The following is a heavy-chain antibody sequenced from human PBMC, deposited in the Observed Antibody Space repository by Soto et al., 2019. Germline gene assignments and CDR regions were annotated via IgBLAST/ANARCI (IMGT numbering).Heavy chain of an antibody. CDR3: ARKGAAASYAHYYVDV. CDR1: GGSISPYY. V-gene: IGHV4-59*01. CDR2: VYYSGNT. J-gene: IGHJ6*03. Sequence: QVQLQESGPGLVKPSETLSLTCTVSGGSISPYYWSWIRQPPGKGLEWIGYVYYSGNTNYNPSLESRVTISVATSRNRFSLNLTSATAADTAVYYCARKGAAASYAHYYVDVWGRGTAVTVSS. D-gene: IGHD6-13*01.